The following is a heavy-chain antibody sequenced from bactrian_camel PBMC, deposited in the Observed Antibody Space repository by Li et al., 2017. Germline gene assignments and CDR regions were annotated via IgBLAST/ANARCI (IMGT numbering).Heavy chain of an antibody. J-gene: IGHJ4*01. CDR3: AAETATCELDPLQYGY. CDR1: GYNVSANR. Sequence: HVQLVESGGGSVQAGGSLTLSCTASGYNVSANRMGWFRQAPGKEREEVAVRHMTERIRYADAVMGRFTISEDRALEMLYLQINNLKPEDTAMYCCAAETATCELDPLQYGYWSQWTQVTVS. V-gene: IGHV3S53*01. D-gene: IGHD4*01. CDR2: RHMTERI.